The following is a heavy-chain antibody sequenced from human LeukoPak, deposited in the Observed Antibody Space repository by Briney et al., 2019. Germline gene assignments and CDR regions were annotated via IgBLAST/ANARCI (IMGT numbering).Heavy chain of an antibody. CDR1: GGSISSGGYS. CDR2: IYHSGST. V-gene: IGHV4-30-2*03. CDR3: ARLILGYSYGIDYYYYYMDV. Sequence: PSETLSLTCAVSGGSISSGGYSRSWIRQPPGKGLEWIGYIYHSGSTYYNPSLKSRVTISVDTSKNQFSLKLSSVTAADTAVYYCARLILGYSYGIDYYYYYMDVWGKGTTVTVSS. D-gene: IGHD5-18*01. J-gene: IGHJ6*03.